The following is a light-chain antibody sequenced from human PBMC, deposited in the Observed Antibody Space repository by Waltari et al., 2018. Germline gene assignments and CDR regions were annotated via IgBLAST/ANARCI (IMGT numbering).Light chain of an antibody. CDR1: HYVGSD. CDR2: GAS. Sequence: EILMTQSPGIVSVSPGESVTLSCRASHYVGSDLAWYQQRRGQAPRLLIYGASTRATGVPARFSGSGSGTEFALTISGLQSEDSAIYHCQHYHNQPLTFGGGTKVEV. J-gene: IGKJ4*01. V-gene: IGKV3-15*01. CDR3: QHYHNQPLT.